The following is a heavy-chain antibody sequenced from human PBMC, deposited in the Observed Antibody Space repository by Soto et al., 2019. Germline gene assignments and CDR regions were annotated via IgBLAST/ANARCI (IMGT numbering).Heavy chain of an antibody. Sequence: ASVKVSCKASGYTFTSYGISWVRQAPGQGLEWMGWISAYNGNTNYAQKLQGRVTMTTDTSTSTAYMELSSLRSDDTAVYYCARDRVTRYCSGGSRYSSGYYYFYGIDVWGHGTTVTV. D-gene: IGHD2-15*01. CDR3: ARDRVTRYCSGGSRYSSGYYYFYGIDV. V-gene: IGHV1-18*01. J-gene: IGHJ6*02. CDR2: ISAYNGNT. CDR1: GYTFTSYG.